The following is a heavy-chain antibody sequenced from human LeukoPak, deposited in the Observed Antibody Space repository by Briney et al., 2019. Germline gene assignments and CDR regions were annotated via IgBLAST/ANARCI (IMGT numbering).Heavy chain of an antibody. J-gene: IGHJ5*02. CDR2: IIPILGIA. D-gene: IGHD2-2*01. CDR1: GGTFSSYA. CDR3: ATEALLYCSSTSCQYNWFDP. V-gene: IGHV1-69*04. Sequence: SVKVSCKASGGTFSSYAISWVRQAPGQGLEWMGRIIPILGIANYAQKFQGRVTITADRSTSTAYMELSSLRSEDTAVYYCATEALLYCSSTSCQYNWFDPWGQGTLVTVSS.